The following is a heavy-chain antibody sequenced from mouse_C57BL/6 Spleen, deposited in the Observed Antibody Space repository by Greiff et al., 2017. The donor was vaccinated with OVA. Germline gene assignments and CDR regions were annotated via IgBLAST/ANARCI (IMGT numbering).Heavy chain of an antibody. J-gene: IGHJ2*01. CDR1: GYTFTSYW. Sequence: VQLQQPGAELVKPGASVKLSCKASGYTFTSYWMHWVKQRPGQGLEWIGMIHPNSGSTNYNEKFKSKATLTVDKSSSTAYMQLSSLTSEDSAVYYCARKGDGYFHYCDYWGQGTTRTVSS. CDR3: ARKGDGYFHYCDY. CDR2: IHPNSGST. V-gene: IGHV1-64*01. D-gene: IGHD2-3*01.